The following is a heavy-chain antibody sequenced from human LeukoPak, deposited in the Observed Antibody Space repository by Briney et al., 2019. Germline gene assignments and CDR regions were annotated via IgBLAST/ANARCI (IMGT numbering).Heavy chain of an antibody. Sequence: ASVKVSCKASGGTFSSYAINWVRQATGQGLEWMGWMNPNSGNTGYAQKFQGRVTMTRNTSISTAYMELSSLRSEDTAVYYCARGWAYDAFDIWGQGTMVTVSS. J-gene: IGHJ3*02. CDR1: GGTFSSYA. V-gene: IGHV1-8*02. CDR3: ARGWAYDAFDI. D-gene: IGHD3-16*01. CDR2: MNPNSGNT.